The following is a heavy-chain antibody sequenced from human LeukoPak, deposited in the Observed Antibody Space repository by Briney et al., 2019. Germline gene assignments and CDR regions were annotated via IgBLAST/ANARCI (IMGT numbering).Heavy chain of an antibody. V-gene: IGHV3-23*01. Sequence: PGGSLRLSCAASGFTFSRYWMHWVRQAPGKGLEWVSAISGRGGSTYYADSVKGRFTISRDNSKNTLYLQMNSLRAEDTAVYYCADSIAAAGTHLGYWGQGTLVTVSS. CDR1: GFTFSRYW. CDR2: ISGRGGST. CDR3: ADSIAAAGTHLGY. J-gene: IGHJ4*02. D-gene: IGHD6-13*01.